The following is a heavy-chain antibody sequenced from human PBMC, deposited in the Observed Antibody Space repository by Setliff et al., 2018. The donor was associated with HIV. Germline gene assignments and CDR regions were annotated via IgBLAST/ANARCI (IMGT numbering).Heavy chain of an antibody. J-gene: IGHJ4*01. CDR3: ARGRDYTGSWFRPFYLDF. Sequence: KTSETLSLTCAVYGGSFSAYHWSWIRQTPGKGLEWLGEINHSRSTAYNLALESRVSMSIDTSKNQFSLKLTSVTAADTAIYYCARGRDYTGSWFRPFYLDFWGHGNLVTVSS. CDR1: GGSFSAYH. D-gene: IGHD3-3*01. CDR2: INHSRST. V-gene: IGHV4-34*01.